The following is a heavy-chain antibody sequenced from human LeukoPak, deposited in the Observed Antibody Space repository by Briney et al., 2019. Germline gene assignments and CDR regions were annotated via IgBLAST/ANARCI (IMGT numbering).Heavy chain of an antibody. J-gene: IGHJ3*02. D-gene: IGHD3-22*01. V-gene: IGHV3-30-3*02. CDR3: AKYCVTMIVVVIGAFDI. CDR2: ISYDGSNK. CDR1: GFTFSSYA. Sequence: GRSLRLSCAASGFTFSSYAMHWVRQAPGKGLEWVAVISYDGSNKYYADSVKGRFTISRDNSKNTLYLQMNSLRAEDTAVYYCAKYCVTMIVVVIGAFDIWGQGTMVTVSS.